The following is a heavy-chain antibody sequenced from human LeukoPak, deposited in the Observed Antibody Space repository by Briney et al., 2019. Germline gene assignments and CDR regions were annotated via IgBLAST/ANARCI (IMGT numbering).Heavy chain of an antibody. CDR3: AQDVKSDSSSGYY. Sequence: AGGSLRLSCAASGFTFSSYAMSWVRQAPGKGLEWVSAISGSGGSTYYADSVKGRFTISRDNSKNTLYLQMNSLRAEDTAVYYCAQDVKSDSSSGYYWGQGTLVTVSS. CDR2: ISGSGGST. CDR1: GFTFSSYA. V-gene: IGHV3-23*01. J-gene: IGHJ4*02. D-gene: IGHD6-6*01.